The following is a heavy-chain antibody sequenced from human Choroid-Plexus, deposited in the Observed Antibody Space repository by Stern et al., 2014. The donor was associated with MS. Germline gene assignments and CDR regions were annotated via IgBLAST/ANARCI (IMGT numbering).Heavy chain of an antibody. CDR3: AKDRHYLTYFFDH. V-gene: IGHV3-30*18. Sequence: VQLVESGGGVVQPGRPLRLSCVASGFTFGSCAMHWVRQAPGKGLEWVAGVSYDGSNKYDADSVKGRFTSSRDNSQNTLYMQMSSLRPEDTAVYYCAKDRHYLTYFFDHWGQGSLVTVSS. CDR2: VSYDGSNK. J-gene: IGHJ5*02. D-gene: IGHD2/OR15-2a*01. CDR1: GFTFGSCA.